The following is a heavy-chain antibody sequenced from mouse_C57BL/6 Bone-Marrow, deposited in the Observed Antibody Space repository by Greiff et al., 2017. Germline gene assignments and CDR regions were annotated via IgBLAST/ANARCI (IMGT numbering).Heavy chain of an antibody. Sequence: EVQLQESVAELVRPGASVKLSCTASGFNIKNTYMQWVKQRPEQGLEWIGRIDPANGNTKYAPKFQGKATITADTSSNTAYLQLSSLTSEDTAIYYCARYPYWGQGTTLTVSS. CDR3: ARYPY. V-gene: IGHV14-3*01. J-gene: IGHJ2*01. CDR2: IDPANGNT. CDR1: GFNIKNTY.